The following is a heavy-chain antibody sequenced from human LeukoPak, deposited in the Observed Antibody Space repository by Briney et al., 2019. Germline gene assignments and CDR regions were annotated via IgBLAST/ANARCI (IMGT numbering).Heavy chain of an antibody. CDR3: ARVRVTVTTLDY. D-gene: IGHD4-17*01. CDR2: ISSSGSTM. CDR1: GFTFRNYG. Sequence: GGSLRLSCAVSGFTFRNYGMSWVRQAPGKGLEWVSYISSSGSTMYYADSVKGRFTVSRDNAKNSLFLQMNSLRAEDTAVYYCARVRVTVTTLDYWGQGALVTVSS. V-gene: IGHV3-48*03. J-gene: IGHJ4*02.